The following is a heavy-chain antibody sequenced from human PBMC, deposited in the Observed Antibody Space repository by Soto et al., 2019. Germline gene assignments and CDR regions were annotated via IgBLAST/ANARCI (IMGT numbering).Heavy chain of an antibody. Sequence: QVQLVESGGGVVQPGRSLRLSCAASGLTFSTFAMHWVRQAPGKGLDWVAVISYDGSNKYYADSVKGRFTISRDNSKNTLYLQMNSLTSEDTAVYYCARDPAGGSGHYYLFDYWGQGTLVTVPS. J-gene: IGHJ4*02. CDR1: GLTFSTFA. D-gene: IGHD3-22*01. CDR2: ISYDGSNK. CDR3: ARDPAGGSGHYYLFDY. V-gene: IGHV3-30-3*01.